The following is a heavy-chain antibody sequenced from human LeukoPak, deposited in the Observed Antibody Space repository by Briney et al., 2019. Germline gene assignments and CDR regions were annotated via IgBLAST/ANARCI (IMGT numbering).Heavy chain of an antibody. J-gene: IGHJ6*02. CDR3: ARQCSIGYCSGGSCYSGPSYYYGMDV. CDR2: INHSGST. V-gene: IGHV4-34*01. D-gene: IGHD2-15*01. Sequence: SETLSLTCAVYGGSFSGYYWSWIRQPPGKGLEWIGEINHSGSTSYNPSLKSRVTISVDTSKNQFSLKLSSVTAADTAVYYCARQCSIGYCSGGSCYSGPSYYYGMDVWGQGTTVTVSS. CDR1: GGSFSGYY.